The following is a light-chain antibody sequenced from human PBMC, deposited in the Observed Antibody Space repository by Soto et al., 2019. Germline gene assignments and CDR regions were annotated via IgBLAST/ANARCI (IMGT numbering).Light chain of an antibody. CDR1: QSVSSY. J-gene: IGKJ1*01. CDR2: DAS. V-gene: IGKV3D-15*01. CDR3: QQYNNWPRT. Sequence: EIVLTQSPATLSLSPGARATLSCRASQSVSSYLAWYQQKPVQAPRLLIYDASTRSTGTPARFSGSGSGTEFTLTISSLQSEDFAVYYCQQYNNWPRTFGQGTKVDIK.